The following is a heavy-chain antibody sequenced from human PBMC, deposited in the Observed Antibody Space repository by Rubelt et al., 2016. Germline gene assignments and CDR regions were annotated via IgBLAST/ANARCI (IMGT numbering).Heavy chain of an antibody. D-gene: IGHD6-6*01. J-gene: IGHJ3*02. V-gene: IGHV5-51*01. CDR1: GYSFTSYW. CDR3: ASLSSSSHDAFDI. Sequence: EVQLVQSGAEVKKPGESLKISCKGSGYSFTSYWIGWVRQMPGKGLEWMGIIYPGDSDTRYSPRFQGQLTISADKSISTGYLQWSSLKASDTAMYYCASLSSSSHDAFDIWGQGTMVTVSS. CDR2: IYPGDSDT.